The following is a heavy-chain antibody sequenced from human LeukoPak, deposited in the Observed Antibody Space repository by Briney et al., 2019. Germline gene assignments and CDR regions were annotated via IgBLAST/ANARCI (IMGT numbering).Heavy chain of an antibody. Sequence: GASLKVSCKASGYTFTSYYMHWVRQSPGQGLEWMGIINPSGGSTSYAQKFQGRVTMTRDMSTSTVYMELSSLRSEDTAVYYCARDGDYYDSSGYTDYWGQGTLVTVSS. J-gene: IGHJ4*02. D-gene: IGHD3-22*01. CDR3: ARDGDYYDSSGYTDY. V-gene: IGHV1-46*01. CDR1: GYTFTSYY. CDR2: INPSGGST.